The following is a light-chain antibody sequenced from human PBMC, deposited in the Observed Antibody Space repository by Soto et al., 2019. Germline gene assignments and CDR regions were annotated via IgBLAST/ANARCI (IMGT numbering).Light chain of an antibody. CDR2: GAS. V-gene: IGKV3-20*01. Sequence: DIVLTQSPGTLSLSLGERATLSCRASQSVSSSYLAWYQQKPGQAPKLLIYGASSRATGVPERFSGSGSGTEFTLTISRLEPEDFAVYYCQQYSSSALTFGGGTKVDIK. J-gene: IGKJ4*01. CDR1: QSVSSSY. CDR3: QQYSSSALT.